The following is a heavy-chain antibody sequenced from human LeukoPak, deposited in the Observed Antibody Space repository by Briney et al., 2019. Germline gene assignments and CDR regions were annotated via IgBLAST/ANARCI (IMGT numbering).Heavy chain of an antibody. CDR3: ARDGGITPMYYFDY. V-gene: IGHV1-3*01. Sequence: ASVKVSCKASGYTFTSYPIHWVRQAPGQRLEWMGWINGGNGNTKYSQKFQGRVTITRDTSASTAYMELSSLRSEDTAVYYCARDGGITPMYYFDYWGQGTLVTVSS. D-gene: IGHD2-15*01. CDR1: GYTFTSYP. J-gene: IGHJ4*02. CDR2: INGGNGNT.